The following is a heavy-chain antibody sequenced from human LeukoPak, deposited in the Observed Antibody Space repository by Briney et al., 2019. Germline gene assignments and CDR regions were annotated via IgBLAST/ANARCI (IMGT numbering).Heavy chain of an antibody. CDR1: GFTFSSYW. CDR2: IKQDGSEK. J-gene: IGHJ4*02. CDR3: APTPRYSSGWYNGY. D-gene: IGHD6-19*01. Sequence: PGGSLRLSCAASGFTFSSYWMSWVRQAPGKGLEWVANIKQDGSEKYYVDSVKGRFTISRDNAKNSLYLQMNSLRAEGTAVYYCAPTPRYSSGWYNGYWSQGTLVTVSS. V-gene: IGHV3-7*01.